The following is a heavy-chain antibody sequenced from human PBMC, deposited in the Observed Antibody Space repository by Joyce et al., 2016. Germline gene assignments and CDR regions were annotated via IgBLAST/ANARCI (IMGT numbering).Heavy chain of an antibody. CDR1: GFSFSDYD. CDR3: ARFGSGSYHPYRYYYYMDV. J-gene: IGHJ6*03. D-gene: IGHD3-10*01. V-gene: IGHV3-48*01. Sequence: EVQLVESGGGLVQPGGSLRLSCAASGFSFSDYDMNWVGQAPGKGPEWVSYISSAGGSISYADALKGRFTISRDNAKNSLYLQMNSLRAEDTAVYYCARFGSGSYHPYRYYYYMDVWGRGTAVTVSS. CDR2: ISSAGGSI.